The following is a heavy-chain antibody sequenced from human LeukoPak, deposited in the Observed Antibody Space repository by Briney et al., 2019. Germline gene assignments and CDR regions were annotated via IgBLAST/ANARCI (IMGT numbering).Heavy chain of an antibody. J-gene: IGHJ4*02. CDR2: ISSSGSTI. Sequence: PGGSLRLSCAASGFTFSSYSMNWVRQAPGKGLEWVSYISSSGSTIYYADSVKGRFTISRDNAKNSLYLQMNSLRAEDTAVYYCARAGDGYESYFDYWGQGTLVTISS. CDR3: ARAGDGYESYFDY. D-gene: IGHD5-24*01. CDR1: GFTFSSYS. V-gene: IGHV3-48*04.